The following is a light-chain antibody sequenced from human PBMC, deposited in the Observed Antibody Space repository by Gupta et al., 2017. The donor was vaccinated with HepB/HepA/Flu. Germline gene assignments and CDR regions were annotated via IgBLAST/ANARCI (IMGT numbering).Light chain of an antibody. J-gene: IGKJ4*01. CDR1: QSISRY. Sequence: DIQMTQSPSSLSASVGDRITITCRASQSISRYLSWYQQTPGKAPKLLIYMASNLQGGVPATFSGSGSGADFTLTISSLRPEDFASYYCQQSYSAPLTFGGGTKVEIK. CDR3: QQSYSAPLT. V-gene: IGKV1-39*01. CDR2: MAS.